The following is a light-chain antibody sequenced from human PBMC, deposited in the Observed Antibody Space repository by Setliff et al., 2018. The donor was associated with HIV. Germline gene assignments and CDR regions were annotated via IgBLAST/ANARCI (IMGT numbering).Light chain of an antibody. CDR3: SSYTDTTTYV. V-gene: IGLV2-14*03. J-gene: IGLJ1*01. CDR1: SSDVGGYNY. Sequence: QSALTQPASVSGSPGQSITISCTGTSSDVGGYNYVSWYQQHPGKAPKLIIYDVTYRPSGVSIRFSGSKSDNTASLTISGLQTEDEADYYCSSYTDTTTYVFGTGTKVTVL. CDR2: DVT.